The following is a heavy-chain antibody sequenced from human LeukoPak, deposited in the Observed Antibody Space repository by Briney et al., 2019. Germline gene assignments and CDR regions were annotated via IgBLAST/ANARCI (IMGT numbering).Heavy chain of an antibody. CDR3: AKSRSGWYYFDF. Sequence: GGSLRLSRAASGFTFSNYAMSWVRQAPGKGLEWVSPISYSGASTYYADSVEGRFTISRDNSKNTLYLQMNGLRAEDTAVYYCAKSRSGWYYFDFWGQGTLVTASS. V-gene: IGHV3-23*01. CDR2: ISYSGAST. CDR1: GFTFSNYA. D-gene: IGHD6-19*01. J-gene: IGHJ4*02.